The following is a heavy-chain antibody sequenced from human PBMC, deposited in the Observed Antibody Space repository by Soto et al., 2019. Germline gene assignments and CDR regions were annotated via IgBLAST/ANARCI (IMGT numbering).Heavy chain of an antibody. CDR2: IIPTLGTP. CDR1: GDNFSNYA. Sequence: QVQLVQSGAEVQKPGSSVKVSCKSSGDNFSNYALTWVRQAPGGGLEWMGGIIPTLGTPNYAQLWLGSVSITADESVRTSFLVLRSLRSEDTATYHFSRGSLYNTGAWFHTWGQRTLDTVSS. V-gene: IGHV1-69*01. J-gene: IGHJ5*02. CDR3: SRGSLYNTGAWFHT. D-gene: IGHD2-8*02.